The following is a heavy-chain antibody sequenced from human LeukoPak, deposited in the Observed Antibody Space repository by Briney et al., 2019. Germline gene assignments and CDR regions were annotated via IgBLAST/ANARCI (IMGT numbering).Heavy chain of an antibody. D-gene: IGHD3-10*01. CDR3: AGAHGSDPYGMDV. V-gene: IGHV1-46*01. CDR2: INPSGGST. CDR1: GYTFTSYY. Sequence: GASVKVSCKASGYTFTSYYMHWVRQAPGQGLEWMGIINPSGGSTSYAQKFRGRVTMTRDTSTSTVYMELSSLRSEDTAVYYCAGAHGSDPYGMDVWGQGTTVTVSS. J-gene: IGHJ6*02.